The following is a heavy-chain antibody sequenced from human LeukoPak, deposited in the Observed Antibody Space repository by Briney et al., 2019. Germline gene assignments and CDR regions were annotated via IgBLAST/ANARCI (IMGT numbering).Heavy chain of an antibody. CDR2: IYPGDSDT. J-gene: IGHJ4*02. V-gene: IGHV5-51*01. CDR1: GYTFTGFW. CDR3: ARGRGGYTGHENFDF. Sequence: GESLKISCKVSGYTFTGFWIGWVRQMPGKGLECLGVIYPGDSDTIYSPPFQGQVTISADKSIRTAYLQWSSLKASDSGIYYCARGRGGYTGHENFDFWGQGTLVSVSS. D-gene: IGHD5-12*01.